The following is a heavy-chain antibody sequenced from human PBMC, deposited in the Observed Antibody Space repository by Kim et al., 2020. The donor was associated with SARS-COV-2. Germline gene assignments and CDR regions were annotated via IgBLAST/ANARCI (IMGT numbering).Heavy chain of an antibody. CDR2: ITTTGAGT. D-gene: IGHD6-6*01. Sequence: GGSLRLSCAASGFTFANYGMTWVRQAPGERLEWVSTITTTGAGTYYADSVKGRFTISRDNSKNSLFLQMNSLRAQDPAVYFCAKYSYPSSSLLGMDVWG. J-gene: IGHJ6*02. CDR3: AKYSYPSSSLLGMDV. V-gene: IGHV3-23*01. CDR1: GFTFANYG.